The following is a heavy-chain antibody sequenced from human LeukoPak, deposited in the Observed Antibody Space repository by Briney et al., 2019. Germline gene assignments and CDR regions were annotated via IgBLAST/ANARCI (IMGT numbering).Heavy chain of an antibody. CDR2: VSDSGDRT. J-gene: IGHJ4*02. CDR3: AKDARRISGWYFFDH. CDR1: GFAFRSQD. Sequence: PGGSLRLSCAASGFAFRSQDMGWVRQAPGKGLEWVSAVSDSGDRTYYVDSVKGRFTISRDNSKNTLYLQMNSLRAEDTAVYYCAKDARRISGWYFFDHWGQGTLVTVSS. V-gene: IGHV3-23*01. D-gene: IGHD6-19*01.